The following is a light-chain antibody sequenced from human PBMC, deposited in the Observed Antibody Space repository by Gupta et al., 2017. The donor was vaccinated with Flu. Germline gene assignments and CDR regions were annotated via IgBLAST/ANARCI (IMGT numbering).Light chain of an antibody. CDR1: QSVSSY. Sequence: PGERATLSCSASQSVSSYLAWYQQRPGQAPRLLIYDASTRATGIPARFSGSGSGTDFTLTISSLEPEDFAVYYCQQRSNWWTFGQGTKVEIK. V-gene: IGKV3-11*01. CDR2: DAS. CDR3: QQRSNWWT. J-gene: IGKJ1*01.